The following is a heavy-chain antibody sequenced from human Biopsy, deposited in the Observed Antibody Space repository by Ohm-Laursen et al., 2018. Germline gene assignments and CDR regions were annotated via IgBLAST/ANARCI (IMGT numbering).Heavy chain of an antibody. CDR2: ISYSGST. Sequence: GTLSLTCTVSGGSISGSSWSWIRQAPGRGLEWVGYISYSGSTSNNPSLKSRITISVDTSKNKLSLKVTSVTAADTAVYYCAKHGSGWTGDDALHIWGQGTMVTVSS. CDR3: AKHGSGWTGDDALHI. J-gene: IGHJ3*02. D-gene: IGHD6-19*01. CDR1: GGSISGSS. V-gene: IGHV4-59*08.